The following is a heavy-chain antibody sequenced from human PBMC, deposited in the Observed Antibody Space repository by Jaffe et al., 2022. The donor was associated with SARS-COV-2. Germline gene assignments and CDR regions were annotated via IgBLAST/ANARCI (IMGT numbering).Heavy chain of an antibody. V-gene: IGHV1-69*02. Sequence: QVQLVQSGAEVKKPGSSVKVSCKASGGTFSSYTISWVRQAPGQGLEWMGRIIPILGIANYAQKFQGRVTITADKSTSTAYMELSSLRSEDTAVYYCARVLERSGCDWFDPWGQGTLVTVSS. CDR1: GGTFSSYT. D-gene: IGHD1-1*01. CDR3: ARVLERSGCDWFDP. CDR2: IIPILGIA. J-gene: IGHJ5*02.